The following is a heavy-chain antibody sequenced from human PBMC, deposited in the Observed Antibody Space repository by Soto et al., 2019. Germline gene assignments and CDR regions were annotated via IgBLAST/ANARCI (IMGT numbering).Heavy chain of an antibody. D-gene: IGHD3-22*01. CDR2: IYYSGST. CDR3: ARVVPIYYDSSGYIYYFDY. V-gene: IGHV4-30-4*01. CDR1: GGSISSGDYY. Sequence: LSLTCTVSGGSISSGDYYWSRIRQPPGKGLEWIGYIYYSGSTYYNPSLKSRVTISVDTSKNQFSLKLSSVTAADTAVYYCARVVPIYYDSSGYIYYFDYWGQGTLVTVSS. J-gene: IGHJ4*02.